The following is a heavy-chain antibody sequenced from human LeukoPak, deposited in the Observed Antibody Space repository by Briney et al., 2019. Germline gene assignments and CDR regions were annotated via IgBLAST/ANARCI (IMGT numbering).Heavy chain of an antibody. Sequence: ASVKVSRKASGYTFTSFGLSWVRRAPGQGLEWMGWISPYNGNTNYAQKLQGRVTMTTDTSTSTAYMELRSLRSDDTAVYYCARVGIAVSGAFDYWGQGTLVTVSS. V-gene: IGHV1-18*01. CDR3: ARVGIAVSGAFDY. CDR1: GYTFTSFG. D-gene: IGHD6-19*01. J-gene: IGHJ4*02. CDR2: ISPYNGNT.